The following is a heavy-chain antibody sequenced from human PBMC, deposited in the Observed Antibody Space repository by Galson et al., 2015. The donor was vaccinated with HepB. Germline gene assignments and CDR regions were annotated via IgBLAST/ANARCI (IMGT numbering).Heavy chain of an antibody. Sequence: SLRLSCAASGFTFNSYNMNWVRQAPGKGLEWVSCISSSGSTIYYADSVKGRFTISRDNAKNSLYLQMNSLRAEDTAIYYCARDGATWSLLTGLDYWGQGTLLTVSS. D-gene: IGHD3-9*01. CDR1: GFTFNSYN. J-gene: IGHJ4*02. CDR3: ARDGATWSLLTGLDY. CDR2: ISSSGSTI. V-gene: IGHV3-48*01.